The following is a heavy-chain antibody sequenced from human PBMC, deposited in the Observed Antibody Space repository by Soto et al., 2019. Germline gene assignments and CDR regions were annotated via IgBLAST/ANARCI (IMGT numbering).Heavy chain of an antibody. CDR3: ARLNVDTAMVTWFDP. V-gene: IGHV5-51*01. CDR1: GYSFTSYW. D-gene: IGHD5-18*01. Sequence: GESLKISCNGSGYSFTSYWIGWVRQMPGKGLEWMGIIYPGDSDTRYSPSFQGQVTISADKSISTAYLQWSSLKASDTAMYYCARLNVDTAMVTWFDPWGQGTLVTVSS. J-gene: IGHJ5*02. CDR2: IYPGDSDT.